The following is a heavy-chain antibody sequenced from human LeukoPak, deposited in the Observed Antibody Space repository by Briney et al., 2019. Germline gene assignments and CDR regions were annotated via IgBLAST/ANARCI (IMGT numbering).Heavy chain of an antibody. CDR3: ARGGDFWSGYRDAFDI. CDR2: VNPNSGGT. CDR1: GYTFTGYY. Sequence: GASVKVSCKASGYTFTGYYMHWVRQAPGQGLEWMGWVNPNSGGTNYAQKFQGRVTMTRDTSISTAYMELSRLGSDDTAVYYCARGGDFWSGYRDAFDIWGQGTMVTVSS. J-gene: IGHJ3*02. V-gene: IGHV1-2*02. D-gene: IGHD3-3*01.